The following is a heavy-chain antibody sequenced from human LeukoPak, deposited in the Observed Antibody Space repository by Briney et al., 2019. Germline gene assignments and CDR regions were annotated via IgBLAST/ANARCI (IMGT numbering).Heavy chain of an antibody. J-gene: IGHJ4*02. CDR2: IQGDGSNT. V-gene: IGHV3-74*01. CDR3: ARGTSAGGPISPFDF. D-gene: IGHD6-13*01. CDR1: GFTFSKDW. Sequence: GGSLRLSCIASGFTFSKDWMHWVRQAPGKGLVWVSRIQGDGSNTNYADSVKGRFSISRDNAKNTVYLQMNSLRAEDTGIYYCARGTSAGGPISPFDFWGQGTLVTVSS.